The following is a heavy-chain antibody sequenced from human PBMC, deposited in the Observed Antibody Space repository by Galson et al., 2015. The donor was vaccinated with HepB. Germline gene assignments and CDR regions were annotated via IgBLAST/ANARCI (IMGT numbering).Heavy chain of an antibody. CDR3: AREIRVVGAPGGYFDY. CDR2: ISAYNGNT. V-gene: IGHV1-18*01. D-gene: IGHD1-26*01. J-gene: IGHJ4*02. Sequence: SGAEVKKPGESLKVSCKASGFPFTSSAVQWVRQARGQRLEWIGWISAYNGNTNYAQKLQGRVTMTTDTSTSTAYMELRRLRSDDTAVYYCAREIRVVGAPGGYFDYWGQGTLVTVSS. CDR1: GFPFTSSA.